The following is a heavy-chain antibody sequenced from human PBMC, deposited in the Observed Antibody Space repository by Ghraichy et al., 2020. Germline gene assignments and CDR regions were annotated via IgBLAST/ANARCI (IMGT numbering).Heavy chain of an antibody. J-gene: IGHJ4*02. V-gene: IGHV4-59*01. Sequence: SETLSLTCTVSGGSISSYYWSWIRQPPGKGLEWIGYIYYSGSTNYNPSLKSRVTISVDTSKNQFSLKLSSVTAADTAVYYCARGGSGSYYNSDYWGQGTLVTVSS. CDR2: IYYSGST. CDR1: GGSISSYY. D-gene: IGHD3-10*01. CDR3: ARGGSGSYYNSDY.